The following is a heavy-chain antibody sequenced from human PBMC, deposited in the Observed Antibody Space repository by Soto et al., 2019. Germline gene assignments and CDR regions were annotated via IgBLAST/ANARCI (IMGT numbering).Heavy chain of an antibody. CDR2: IYYSGST. Sequence: SETLALTCTVSGGSISSYYWSWIRQPPGKGLEWIGYIYYSGSTNYNPSLKSRVTISVDTSKNQFSLKLSSVTAADTAVYYCARLDEYSFDYRGQATLVTVFS. CDR1: GGSISSYY. V-gene: IGHV4-59*01. CDR3: ARLDEYSFDY. J-gene: IGHJ4*02.